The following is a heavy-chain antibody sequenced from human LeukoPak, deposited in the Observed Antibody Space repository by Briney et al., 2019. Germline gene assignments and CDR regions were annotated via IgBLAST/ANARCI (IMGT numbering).Heavy chain of an antibody. J-gene: IGHJ4*02. V-gene: IGHV3-23*01. CDR1: GFSFSSYA. CDR3: QKTAYDIFGSYYFDY. D-gene: IGHD3-9*01. CDR2: ISGSGGST. Sequence: GGSLRLSCAASGFSFSSYAMSWVRQAPGKGLEWVSAISGSGGSTYYADSVKGRFTIYRDNSKNTLYLQMNSLRAEDTALFYKQKTAYDIFGSYYFDYWGQGTLVTVSS.